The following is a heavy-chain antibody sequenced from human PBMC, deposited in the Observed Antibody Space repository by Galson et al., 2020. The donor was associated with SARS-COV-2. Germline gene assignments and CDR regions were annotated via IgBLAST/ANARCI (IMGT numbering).Heavy chain of an antibody. CDR3: ARDLEDIYSGSYYRAFDI. V-gene: IGHV4-30-4*08. Sequence: SETLSLTCTVSGGSISSGDYYWSWIRQPPGKGLEWIGYIYYSGSTYYNPSLKSRVTISVDTSKNQFSLKLSSVTAADTAVYYCARDLEDIYSGSYYRAFDIWGQGTMVTVSS. CDR1: GGSISSGDYY. CDR2: IYYSGST. D-gene: IGHD1-26*01. J-gene: IGHJ3*02.